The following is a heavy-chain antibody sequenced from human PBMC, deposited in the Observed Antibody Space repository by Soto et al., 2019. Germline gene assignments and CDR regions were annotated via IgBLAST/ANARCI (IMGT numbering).Heavy chain of an antibody. CDR1: GFTFSSYW. CDR3: ARVNYGYWGYYYGMDV. CDR2: INSDGSST. J-gene: IGHJ6*02. V-gene: IGHV3-74*01. D-gene: IGHD5-18*01. Sequence: GGSLRLSCAASGFTFSSYWMHWVRQASGKGLVWVSRINSDGSSTSYADSVKGRFTISRDNAKNTLYLQMNSLRAEDMAVYYCARVNYGYWGYYYGMDVWGQGTTVTVSS.